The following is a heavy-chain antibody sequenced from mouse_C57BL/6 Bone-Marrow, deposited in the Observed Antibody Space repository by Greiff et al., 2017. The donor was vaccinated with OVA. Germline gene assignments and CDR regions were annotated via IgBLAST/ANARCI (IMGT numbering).Heavy chain of an antibody. V-gene: IGHV14-4*01. CDR3: ARPGTPVVYYVDY. D-gene: IGHD4-1*01. J-gene: IGHJ2*01. CDR2: IDPENGDT. CDR1: GFNIKDDY. Sequence: EVQLHQSGAELVRPGASVKLSCTASGFNIKDDYMHWVKQRPEQGLEWIGWIDPENGDTEYASKFQGKATITADKSSSTAYMQLSSLTSEDSAVYYCARPGTPVVYYVDYWGQGTTLTVSS.